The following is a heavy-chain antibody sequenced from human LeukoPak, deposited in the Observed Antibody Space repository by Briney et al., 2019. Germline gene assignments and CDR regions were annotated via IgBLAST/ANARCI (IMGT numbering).Heavy chain of an antibody. CDR2: IKQDGSEN. J-gene: IGHJ4*02. CDR3: AREWLNSGSLTEY. V-gene: IGHV3-7*01. D-gene: IGHD1-26*01. CDR1: GFTFSSYG. Sequence: PGRSLRLSCAASGFTFSSYGMHWVRQAPGKGLEWVANIKQDGSENYYVDSVKGRFTISRDNAKNSLYLQMNSLRADDTAVYYCAREWLNSGSLTEYWGQGALVTVSS.